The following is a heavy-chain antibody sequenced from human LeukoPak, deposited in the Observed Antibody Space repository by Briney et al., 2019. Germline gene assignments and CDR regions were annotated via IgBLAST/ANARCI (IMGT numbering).Heavy chain of an antibody. CDR3: VRDYKGYSGYDGFDY. D-gene: IGHD5-12*01. CDR2: ISAYNGNT. J-gene: IGHJ4*02. CDR1: SYTFSNYG. Sequence: GASVKVSCKASSYTFSNYGISWVRQAPGQGLEWMGWISAYNGNTNYAQKLQGRVTMTTDTSTRTAYMELRSLRSDDTAVYYCVRDYKGYSGYDGFDYWGQGTLVTVSS. V-gene: IGHV1-18*01.